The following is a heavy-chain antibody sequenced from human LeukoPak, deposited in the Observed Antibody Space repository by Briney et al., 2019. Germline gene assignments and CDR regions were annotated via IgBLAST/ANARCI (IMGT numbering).Heavy chain of an antibody. CDR3: AKASNYGSGSYYPRGVDY. J-gene: IGHJ4*02. D-gene: IGHD3-10*01. V-gene: IGHV3-7*01. Sequence: PGGSLRLSCAASGFTFSSYWMSWVRQAPGKGLEWVANIKQDGSEKYYVDSVKGRFTISRDNAKNSLYLQMNSLRAEDTAVYYCAKASNYGSGSYYPRGVDYWGQGTLVTVSS. CDR1: GFTFSSYW. CDR2: IKQDGSEK.